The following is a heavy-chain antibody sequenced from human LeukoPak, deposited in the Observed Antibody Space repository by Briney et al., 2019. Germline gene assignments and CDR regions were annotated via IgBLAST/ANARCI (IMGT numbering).Heavy chain of an antibody. CDR3: AKVLRAFSAYDPLDV. J-gene: IGHJ6*04. V-gene: IGHV3-33*06. D-gene: IGHD5-12*01. CDR2: IWFDGTSE. Sequence: PGGSLRLSCAASGFTFNIHGMHWVRQAPGKGLEWVALIWFDGTSEYYADSVKGRFTIFRDNSLNTLYLQMNSLRAEDTAVYYCAKVLRAFSAYDPLDVWGKGTTVTVSS. CDR1: GFTFNIHG.